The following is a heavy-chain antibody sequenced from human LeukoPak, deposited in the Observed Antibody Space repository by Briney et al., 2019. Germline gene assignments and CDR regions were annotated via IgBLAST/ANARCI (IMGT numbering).Heavy chain of an antibody. CDR3: AKSLSAVTDAFDI. D-gene: IGHD2-2*01. CDR2: ISWNSGSI. J-gene: IGHJ3*02. V-gene: IGHV3-9*01. Sequence: PGRSLRLSCAASGFTFDDYAMHWFRQAPGKGLEWVSGISWNSGSIGYADSVKGRFTISRDNAKNSLYLQMNSLRAEDTALYYCAKSLSAVTDAFDIWGQGTMVTVSS. CDR1: GFTFDDYA.